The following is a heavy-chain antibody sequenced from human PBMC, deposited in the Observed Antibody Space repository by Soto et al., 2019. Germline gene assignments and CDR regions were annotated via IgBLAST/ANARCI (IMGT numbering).Heavy chain of an antibody. CDR3: AKDGDFWSGYYPYYYYYGMDV. V-gene: IGHV3-30*18. Sequence: HPGGSLRLSCAASGFTFSRYGMHWVRQAPGKGLEWVAVISYDGSNKYYADSVKGRFTISRDNSKNTLYLQMNSLRAEDTAVYYCAKDGDFWSGYYPYYYYYGMDVWGQGTTVTVSS. CDR1: GFTFSRYG. D-gene: IGHD3-3*01. CDR2: ISYDGSNK. J-gene: IGHJ6*02.